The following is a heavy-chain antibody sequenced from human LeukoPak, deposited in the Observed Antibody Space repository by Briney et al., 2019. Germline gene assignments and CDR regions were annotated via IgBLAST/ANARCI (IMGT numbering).Heavy chain of an antibody. CDR2: ISSSSSTI. D-gene: IGHD5-18*01. Sequence: GGSLRLSCAASGFTLSTYTMNWVRQAPGKGLQWFSYISSSSSTIYYADSVKGRFAISRDNAKNSLYLQMNSLRAEDTAVYYCARFPAAMVEYYFDYWGQGTLVTVSS. CDR3: ARFPAAMVEYYFDY. J-gene: IGHJ4*02. V-gene: IGHV3-48*01. CDR1: GFTLSTYT.